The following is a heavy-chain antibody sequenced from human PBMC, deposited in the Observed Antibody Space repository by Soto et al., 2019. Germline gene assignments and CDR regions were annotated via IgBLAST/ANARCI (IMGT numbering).Heavy chain of an antibody. CDR2: ISYDGSNK. Sequence: PGGSLRLSCAASGFTFSSYGMHWVRQAPGKGLEWVAVISYDGSNKYYADSVKGRFTISRDNSKNTLYLQMNSLRAEDTAVYYCARESSGYYFDYWGHGTLVTVS. J-gene: IGHJ4*01. CDR3: ARESSGYYFDY. CDR1: GFTFSSYG. D-gene: IGHD3-22*01. V-gene: IGHV3-30*03.